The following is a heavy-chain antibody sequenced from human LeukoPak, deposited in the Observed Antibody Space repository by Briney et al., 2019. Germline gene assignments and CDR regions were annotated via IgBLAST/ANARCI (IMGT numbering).Heavy chain of an antibody. CDR3: ARDPRGVQLWFTYYYMDV. Sequence: GASVKVSCKASGYTFTSYYMHWVRQAPGQGLEWMGIINPSGGSTSYAPKFQGRVTMTRDMSTSTVYMELSSLRSEDTAVYYCARDPRGVQLWFTYYYMDVWGKGTTVTVSS. CDR2: INPSGGST. V-gene: IGHV1-46*01. CDR1: GYTFTSYY. J-gene: IGHJ6*03. D-gene: IGHD5-18*01.